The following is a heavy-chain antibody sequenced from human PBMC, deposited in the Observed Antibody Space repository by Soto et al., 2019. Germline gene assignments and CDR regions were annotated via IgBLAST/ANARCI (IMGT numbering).Heavy chain of an antibody. CDR1: GFTFRSSP. CDR3: AKDSHWRIISPTHDH. Sequence: TGGSLRLSCAVSGFTFRSSPMIWVRQAPGKGLEWVSGINGGDDSKHYAESVRGRFTIIRDNSKNTLLLQMNSLRVEDTAIYYCAKDSHWRIISPTHDHWGQGTQVTVSS. J-gene: IGHJ4*02. CDR2: INGGDDSK. V-gene: IGHV3-23*01.